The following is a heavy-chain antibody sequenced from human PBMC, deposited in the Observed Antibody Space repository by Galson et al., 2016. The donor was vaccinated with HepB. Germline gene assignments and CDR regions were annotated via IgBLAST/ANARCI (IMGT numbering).Heavy chain of an antibody. J-gene: IGHJ4*02. V-gene: IGHV3-48*01. D-gene: IGHD1-26*01. CDR1: GFMFSSYS. CDR3: ARDLHVGTGY. CDR2: ISSSSGTI. Sequence: SLRLSCAASGFMFSSYSMNWVRQAPGKGLEWVSFISSSSGTIYYADSVKGRFTISRDNDKNSVYLQMNSLRAEDTAVYYCARDLHVGTGYWGQGTLVTVSS.